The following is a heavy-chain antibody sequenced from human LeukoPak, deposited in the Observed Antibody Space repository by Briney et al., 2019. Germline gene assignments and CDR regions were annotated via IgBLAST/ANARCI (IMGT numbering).Heavy chain of an antibody. Sequence: SETLSLTCAVYGGSFSGYYWSWIRQPPGKGLEWIGEINHSGSTNYNPSLKSRVTISVDMSKNQFSLKLSSVTAADTAVYYCARGKQWPASLADYWGQGTLVTVSS. CDR3: ARGKQWPASLADY. V-gene: IGHV4-34*01. D-gene: IGHD6-19*01. CDR1: GGSFSGYY. CDR2: INHSGST. J-gene: IGHJ4*02.